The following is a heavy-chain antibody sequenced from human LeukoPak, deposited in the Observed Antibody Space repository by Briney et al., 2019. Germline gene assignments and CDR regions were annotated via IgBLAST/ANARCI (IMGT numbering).Heavy chain of an antibody. CDR3: ARDTRGIFDY. D-gene: IGHD3-16*01. Sequence: GGSLRLSCAPSGFTFSSYWMSWVRQAPGKGPEWVANIKQDGSEKNYVDSVKGRFTISRDNAKNSVYLQMSSLRAEDTAVYYCARDTRGIFDYWGQGTLVTVSS. CDR2: IKQDGSEK. V-gene: IGHV3-7*04. CDR1: GFTFSSYW. J-gene: IGHJ4*02.